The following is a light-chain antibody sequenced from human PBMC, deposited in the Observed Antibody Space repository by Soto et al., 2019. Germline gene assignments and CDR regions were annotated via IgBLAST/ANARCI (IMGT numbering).Light chain of an antibody. CDR3: CSYVGASIYV. Sequence: QSVLTQPASASGSAGQSITMSCTGTTSFVGTYNFVSWYQQHPRKAPLVLIYEDTKRPSGVSNRFSGSTSGSTASLTISGLQPEDEADYSCCSYVGASIYVFGTGTKVTVL. V-gene: IGLV2-23*01. CDR2: EDT. CDR1: TSFVGTYNF. J-gene: IGLJ1*01.